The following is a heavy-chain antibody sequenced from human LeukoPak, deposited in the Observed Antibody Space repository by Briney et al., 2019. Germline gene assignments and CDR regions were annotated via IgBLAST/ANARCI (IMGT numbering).Heavy chain of an antibody. Sequence: SETLSLTCTVSGGSISSSSYYWGWIRQPPGKGLEWIGSIYYSGSTYYNPSLKSRVTISVDTSKNQFSLKLSSVTAADTAVYYCARASWIQLWSQKSLDAFDIWGQGTMVTVSS. D-gene: IGHD5-18*01. CDR3: ARASWIQLWSQKSLDAFDI. CDR1: GGSISSSSYY. CDR2: IYYSGST. V-gene: IGHV4-39*01. J-gene: IGHJ3*02.